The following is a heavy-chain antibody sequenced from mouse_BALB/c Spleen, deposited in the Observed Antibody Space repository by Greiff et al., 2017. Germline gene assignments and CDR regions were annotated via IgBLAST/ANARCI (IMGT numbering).Heavy chain of an antibody. D-gene: IGHD1-3*01. Sequence: VQVVESGAELVRPGTSVKVSCKASGYAFTNYLIEWVKQRPGQGLEWIGVINPGSGGTNYNEKFKGKATLTADKSSSTAYMQLSSLTSDDSAVYFCAKKFGWYFDVWGAGTTVTVSS. CDR3: AKKFGWYFDV. V-gene: IGHV1-54*01. CDR2: INPGSGGT. CDR1: GYAFTNYL. J-gene: IGHJ1*01.